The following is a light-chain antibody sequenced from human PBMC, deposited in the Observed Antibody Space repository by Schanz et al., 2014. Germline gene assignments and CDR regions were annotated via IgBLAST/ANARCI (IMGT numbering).Light chain of an antibody. CDR3: SSYTSRSPLV. Sequence: QSALTQPASVSGSPGQSITISCTGTSSDVGGYNYGSWHQQHPGKAPKLMIYDVSNRPSGVSNRFSGSKTGNTASLTISGLQAEDEADYYCSSYTSRSPLVFGGGTKVTVL. CDR2: DVS. J-gene: IGLJ3*02. CDR1: SSDVGGYNY. V-gene: IGLV2-14*03.